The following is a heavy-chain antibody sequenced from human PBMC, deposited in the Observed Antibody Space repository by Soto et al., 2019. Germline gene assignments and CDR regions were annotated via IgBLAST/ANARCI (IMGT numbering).Heavy chain of an antibody. J-gene: IGHJ1*01. CDR3: ASSARLWFGELLPSRSEYFQH. CDR2: ISSSSSYI. CDR1: GFTFSSYS. V-gene: IGHV3-21*01. Sequence: PGGSLRLSCAASGFTFSSYSMNWVRQAPGKGLEWVSSISSSSSYIYYADSVKGRFTISRDNAKNSLYLQMNSLRAEDTAVYYCASSARLWFGELLPSRSEYFQHWGQGTLVTVSS. D-gene: IGHD3-10*01.